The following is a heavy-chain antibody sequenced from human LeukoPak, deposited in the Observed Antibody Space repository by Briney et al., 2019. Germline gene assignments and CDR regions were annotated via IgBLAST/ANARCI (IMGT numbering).Heavy chain of an antibody. V-gene: IGHV4-34*01. J-gene: IGHJ3*02. CDR1: GGSISSYY. CDR2: INHSGST. CDR3: ARGSPTLCAFDI. D-gene: IGHD3-16*01. Sequence: SETLSLTCTVSGGSISSYYWSWIRQPPGKGLEWIGEINHSGSTNYNPPLKSRVTISVDTSKNQFSLKLSSVTAADTAVYYCARGSPTLCAFDIWGQGTMVTFSS.